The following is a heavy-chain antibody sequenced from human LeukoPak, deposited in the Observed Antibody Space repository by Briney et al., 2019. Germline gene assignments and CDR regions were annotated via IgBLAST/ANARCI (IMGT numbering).Heavy chain of an antibody. D-gene: IGHD2-15*01. CDR3: VADSGGSRY. CDR1: GFTFSSYW. V-gene: IGHV3-7*01. Sequence: PGGSLRLSCAASGFTFSSYWMSWVRQAPGKGLEWVANIKQDGNEKYYVDSVKGRFTISRDNAKNSLYLQMNSLRAEDTAVYYCVADSGGSRYWGQGTLVTVSS. CDR2: IKQDGNEK. J-gene: IGHJ4*02.